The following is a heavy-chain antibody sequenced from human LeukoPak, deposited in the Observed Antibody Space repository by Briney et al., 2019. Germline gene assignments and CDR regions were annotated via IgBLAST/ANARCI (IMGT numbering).Heavy chain of an antibody. CDR3: ARGYDSSGYSY. Sequence: GGSLRLSCAASGFTFDDYAMSWVRQAPGKGLEWVSGINWNGGSTGYADSVKGRFTISRDNAKNSLYLQMNSLRAEDTASYYCARGYDSSGYSYWGQGTLVTVSS. D-gene: IGHD3-22*01. J-gene: IGHJ4*02. CDR2: INWNGGST. CDR1: GFTFDDYA. V-gene: IGHV3-20*04.